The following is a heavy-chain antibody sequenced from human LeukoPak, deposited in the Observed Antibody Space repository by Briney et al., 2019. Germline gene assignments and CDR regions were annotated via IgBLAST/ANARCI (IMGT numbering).Heavy chain of an antibody. D-gene: IGHD5-18*01. CDR2: ISTSGSTI. Sequence: GGSLRLSCAASGFTFSSYEMNWVRQAPGKGLEGVSCISTSGSTIYYADSVKGRFTISRDNARNSLFLQMNSLRAEDTAVYYCARDGPGYSFDYWGQGTLVTVSS. CDR3: ARDGPGYSFDY. J-gene: IGHJ4*02. V-gene: IGHV3-48*03. CDR1: GFTFSSYE.